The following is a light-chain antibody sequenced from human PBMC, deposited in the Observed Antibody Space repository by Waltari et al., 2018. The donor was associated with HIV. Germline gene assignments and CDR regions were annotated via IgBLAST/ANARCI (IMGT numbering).Light chain of an antibody. Sequence: QSVLTQPPSVSAAPGQRVTFSCTGSSPNTGAGYAVHWYQQLPGTAPKLLIYGNSNRPSGVPDRFSGSKSGTSASLAITGLQAEDEADYYCQSYDSSLRGSVFGGGTKLTVL. CDR1: SPNTGAGYA. CDR3: QSYDSSLRGSV. CDR2: GNS. J-gene: IGLJ2*01. V-gene: IGLV1-40*01.